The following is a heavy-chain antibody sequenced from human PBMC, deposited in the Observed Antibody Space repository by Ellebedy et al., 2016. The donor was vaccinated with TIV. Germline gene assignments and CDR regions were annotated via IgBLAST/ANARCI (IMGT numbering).Heavy chain of an antibody. Sequence: SLKISCVVSGFTFDDYAMHWVRQAPGKGLEWVSGISWNSGSIAYADSVKGRFTISRDNSKNTLDLQMNSLRAEDTAVYYCARDQLRCGGDCYSRPKYYFDHWGQGALVTVSS. D-gene: IGHD2-21*02. CDR2: ISWNSGSI. CDR1: GFTFDDYA. J-gene: IGHJ4*02. V-gene: IGHV3-9*01. CDR3: ARDQLRCGGDCYSRPKYYFDH.